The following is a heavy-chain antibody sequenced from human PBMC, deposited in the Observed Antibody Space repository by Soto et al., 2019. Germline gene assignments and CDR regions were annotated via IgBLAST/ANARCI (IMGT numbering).Heavy chain of an antibody. Sequence: VLLVESGGGLVKPGGSLRLSCAASGYTFSSYAMHWVRQAPGQRLEWMGWINAGYGNTKSSQKFQDRVTISRDTSASTAYMELTSLRSEDTAVYYCARDTGDGTFDFWGQGTLVTVSS. J-gene: IGHJ4*02. CDR1: GYTFSSYA. CDR2: INAGYGNT. V-gene: IGHV1-3*01. D-gene: IGHD7-27*01. CDR3: ARDTGDGTFDF.